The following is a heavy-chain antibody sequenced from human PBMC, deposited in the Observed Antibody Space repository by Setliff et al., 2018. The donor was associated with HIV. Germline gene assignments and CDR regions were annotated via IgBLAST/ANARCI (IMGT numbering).Heavy chain of an antibody. V-gene: IGHV4-34*01. CDR3: ARAIVKPGYRTKSRVFDY. CDR1: GGSLNDYS. D-gene: IGHD3-16*02. J-gene: IGHJ4*02. CDR2: VNLPKTL. Sequence: SETLSLTCAVYGGSLNDYSWNWIRQSPGKGLEWIGEVNLPKTLNYNPSLESRITISVDTSKKQFSLDLSSVTAADTSVYFCARAIVKPGYRTKSRVFDYWGQGTRGTVSS.